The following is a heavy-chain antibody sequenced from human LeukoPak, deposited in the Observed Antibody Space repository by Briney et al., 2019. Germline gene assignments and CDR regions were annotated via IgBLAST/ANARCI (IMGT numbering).Heavy chain of an antibody. CDR3: AKTIGTGPLGHFDY. CDR2: ISSSAGTI. J-gene: IGHJ4*02. D-gene: IGHD3/OR15-3a*01. V-gene: IGHV3-11*01. Sequence: GGSLRLSCVASTFTFSNSYMSWSRQAPGKGLEWISYISSSAGTIFYADSVEGRFTVSRDNTKNSLYLQMNALRADDTAVYYCAKTIGTGPLGHFDYWGQGTLVTVSS. CDR1: TFTFSNSY.